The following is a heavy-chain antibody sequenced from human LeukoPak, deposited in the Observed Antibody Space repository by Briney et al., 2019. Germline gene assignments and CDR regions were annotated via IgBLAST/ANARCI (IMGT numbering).Heavy chain of an antibody. CDR1: GYTFTSYY. V-gene: IGHV1-46*01. J-gene: IGHJ5*02. Sequence: ASVKVSCKASGYTFTSYYMHWVRQAPGQGLEWMGIINPSGGSTSYAQKFQGRVTMTRDTSTSTVYMELSSLRSEDTAVYYCARGVDYYDSSGYNWFDPWGQGTLVTVSS. CDR2: INPSGGST. CDR3: ARGVDYYDSSGYNWFDP. D-gene: IGHD3-22*01.